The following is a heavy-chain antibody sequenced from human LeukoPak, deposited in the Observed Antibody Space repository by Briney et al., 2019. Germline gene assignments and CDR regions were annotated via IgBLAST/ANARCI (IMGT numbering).Heavy chain of an antibody. V-gene: IGHV3-66*04. CDR1: GFTVSSNY. D-gene: IGHD6-13*01. Sequence: QPGGSLRLSCAASGFTVSSNYMSWVRQAPGKGLEWVSLIYSGGSTYYADSVKGRFTISRGNSENTLYLQMNNLRAEDTAVYYCARPPFDSSWYPRAFDVWGQGTMVTVST. CDR2: IYSGGST. CDR3: ARPPFDSSWYPRAFDV. J-gene: IGHJ3*01.